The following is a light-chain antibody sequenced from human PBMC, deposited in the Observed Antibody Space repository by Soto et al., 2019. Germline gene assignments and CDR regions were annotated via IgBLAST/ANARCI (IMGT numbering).Light chain of an antibody. J-gene: IGLJ1*01. CDR3: GSYTSSNTYV. Sequence: QSALTQPASVSGSPGQSITISCTGTSSDVGAYNFVSWYQQHPGKAPKLLIYDVSHRPSGISTRFSGSKSGNTASLTISGLQAEDEADYFCGSYTSSNTYVFGTGTKVTVL. V-gene: IGLV2-14*03. CDR1: SSDVGAYNF. CDR2: DVS.